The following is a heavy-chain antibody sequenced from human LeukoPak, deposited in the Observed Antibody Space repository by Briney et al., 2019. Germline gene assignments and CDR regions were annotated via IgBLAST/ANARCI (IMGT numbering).Heavy chain of an antibody. V-gene: IGHV4-34*01. Sequence: SETLSLTCAVYGGSFSGYYWGWIRQPPGKGLEWIGSIYYSGSTYYNPSPKSRVTISVDTSKNQFSLKLSSVTAADTAVYYCARRGGIAAAGTTFDYYYYMDVWGKGTTVTISS. J-gene: IGHJ6*03. CDR1: GGSFSGYY. D-gene: IGHD6-13*01. CDR3: ARRGGIAAAGTTFDYYYYMDV. CDR2: IYYSGST.